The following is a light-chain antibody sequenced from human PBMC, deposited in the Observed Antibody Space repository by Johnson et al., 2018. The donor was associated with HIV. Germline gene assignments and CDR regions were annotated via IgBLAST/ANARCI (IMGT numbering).Light chain of an antibody. CDR1: SSNIGNNY. CDR2: ENN. V-gene: IGLV1-51*02. CDR3: GTWDSSLGCV. J-gene: IGLJ1*01. Sequence: QLVLTQPPSVSAAPGQKVTISCSGSSSNIGNNYVSWYQQLPGTAPKLLIYENNKRPSGIPDRFSGSKSGTSATLGITGLQTGDEADYYCGTWDSSLGCVFGTGTKVTVL.